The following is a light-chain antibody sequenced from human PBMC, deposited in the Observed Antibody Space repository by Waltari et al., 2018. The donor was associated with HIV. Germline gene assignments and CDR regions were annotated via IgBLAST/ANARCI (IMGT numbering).Light chain of an antibody. CDR1: QGIGVS. V-gene: IGKV1-39*01. CDR3: QQTYKLPLT. J-gene: IGKJ4*01. CDR2: GAS. Sequence: DVELTQSPSSLSASVGDRVTITCRASQGIGVSLSWFQLKSNKAPKLLIYGASSLQSGVPPRFRGSGSGTEFTLTSVNLQPEDFATYYCQQTYKLPLTFGGGTTLDVK.